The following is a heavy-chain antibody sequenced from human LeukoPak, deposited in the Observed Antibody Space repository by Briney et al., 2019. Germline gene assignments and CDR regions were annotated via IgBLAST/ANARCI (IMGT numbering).Heavy chain of an antibody. CDR1: GGSISSYY. Sequence: PSETLSLTCTVSGGSISSYYWSWIRQPAGKGLEWIGRIYTSGSTNYNPSLKSRVTISVDTSKNQFSLKLSSVTAADTAVYYCARERGVLTPPIIDYWGQGTLVTVSS. V-gene: IGHV4-4*07. D-gene: IGHD1-1*01. CDR3: ARERGVLTPPIIDY. CDR2: IYTSGST. J-gene: IGHJ4*02.